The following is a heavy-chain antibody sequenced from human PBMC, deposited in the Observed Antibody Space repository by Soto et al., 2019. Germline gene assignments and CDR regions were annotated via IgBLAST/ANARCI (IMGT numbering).Heavy chain of an antibody. J-gene: IGHJ6*02. CDR3: ARFSGYEPDYYYYGMDV. V-gene: IGHV1-69*13. CDR2: IIPIFGTA. Sequence: SVKVSCKASGGTFSSYAISWVRQAPGQGLEWMGGIIPIFGTANYAQKFQGRVTITADESTSTAYMELSSLRSEDTAVYYCARFSGYEPDYYYYGMDVWGQGTTVTVSS. CDR1: GGTFSSYA. D-gene: IGHD5-12*01.